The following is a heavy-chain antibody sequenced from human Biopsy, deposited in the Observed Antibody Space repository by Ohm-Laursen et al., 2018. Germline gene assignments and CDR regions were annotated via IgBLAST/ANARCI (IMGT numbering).Heavy chain of an antibody. J-gene: IGHJ2*01. CDR2: VYYTGST. CDR1: GDSISSYY. V-gene: IGHV4-59*01. CDR3: ARDRGYYSDRTVPRYFDL. Sequence: SETLSLTWTVSGDSISSYYWSWIRQPPGKGLQWIGYVYYTGSTDYNPSLQSRVTISVDTSKNHFSLRLRSVTPADTAIYYCARDRGYYSDRTVPRYFDLWGRGTLVTVSS. D-gene: IGHD3-22*01.